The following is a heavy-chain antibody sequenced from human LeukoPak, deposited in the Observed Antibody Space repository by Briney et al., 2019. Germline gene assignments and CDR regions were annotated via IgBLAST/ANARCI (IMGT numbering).Heavy chain of an antibody. J-gene: IGHJ5*02. Sequence: SGGSLRLSCAASGFTFSSYAMHWVRQAPGKGLEWVAVISYDGSNKYYADSVKGRFTISRDNSKNTLYLQMNSLRAEDTAVYYCARDRGGGSGSPAAPNWFDPWGQGTLVTVSS. V-gene: IGHV3-30-3*01. CDR3: ARDRGGGSGSPAAPNWFDP. D-gene: IGHD3-10*01. CDR2: ISYDGSNK. CDR1: GFTFSSYA.